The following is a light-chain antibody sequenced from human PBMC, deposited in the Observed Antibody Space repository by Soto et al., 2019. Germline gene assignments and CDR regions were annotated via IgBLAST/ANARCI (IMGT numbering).Light chain of an antibody. V-gene: IGKV3-15*01. Sequence: ERVMTQSPATLSVSPGERATLSCRASQSVSSNLAWYQQKPGQAPRLFIYGASTRATAIPPRFSGSGSGTEFTLTISSLQSEDLASYYCLQDHSYPWTFGQGTKVEI. CDR1: QSVSSN. CDR2: GAS. CDR3: LQDHSYPWT. J-gene: IGKJ1*01.